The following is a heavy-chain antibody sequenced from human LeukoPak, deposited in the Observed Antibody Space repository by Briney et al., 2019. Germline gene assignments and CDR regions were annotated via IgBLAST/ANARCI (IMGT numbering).Heavy chain of an antibody. V-gene: IGHV1-2*02. CDR1: GYTFTGYY. Sequence: GASVKVSCKASGYTFTGYYMHWARQAPGQGLEWMGWINPNSGGTNYAQKFQGRVTMTRDTSISTAYMELSRLRSDDTAVYYCARSLGKYYYYYMDVWGKGTTVTVSS. J-gene: IGHJ6*03. D-gene: IGHD3-16*01. CDR3: ARSLGKYYYYYMDV. CDR2: INPNSGGT.